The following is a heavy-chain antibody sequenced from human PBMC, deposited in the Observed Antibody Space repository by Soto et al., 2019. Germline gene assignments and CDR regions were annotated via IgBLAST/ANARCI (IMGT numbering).Heavy chain of an antibody. J-gene: IGHJ5*02. V-gene: IGHV1-3*01. CDR3: ARESLWFGEFKTNWFDP. D-gene: IGHD3-10*01. CDR2: INAGNGNT. Sequence: EASVKVSCKASGYTFTSYAMHWVRQAPGQRLEWMGWINAGNGNTKYSQKFQGRVTITRDTSASTAYMELSSLRSEDTAVYYCARESLWFGEFKTNWFDPWGQGTLVTVSS. CDR1: GYTFTSYA.